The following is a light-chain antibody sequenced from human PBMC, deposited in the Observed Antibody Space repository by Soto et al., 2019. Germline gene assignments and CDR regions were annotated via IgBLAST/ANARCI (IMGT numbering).Light chain of an antibody. V-gene: IGLV2-8*01. J-gene: IGLJ2*01. CDR1: SSDVGGYNY. CDR2: EVS. Sequence: QSALTQPPSASGSPGQSVTISCTGTSSDVGGYNYVSWYQQHPGKAPKLMIYEVSKWPSGVPDRFSGSKSGNTASLTVSGLQAEDEADYYCSSYAGSNVVVFGGGTQLTAL. CDR3: SSYAGSNVVV.